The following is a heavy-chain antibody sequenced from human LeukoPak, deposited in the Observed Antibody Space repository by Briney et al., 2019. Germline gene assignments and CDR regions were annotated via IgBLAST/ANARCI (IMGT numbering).Heavy chain of an antibody. CDR3: ARGLITLNWFDP. CDR1: GYTFTGYY. Sequence: GASVTVSCKASGYTFTGYYMHWVRQAPGQGLEWMGRINPNSGGTNYAQKFQGRVTMTRDTSISTAYMELSRLRSEDTAVYYCARGLITLNWFDPWGQGTLVTVSS. CDR2: INPNSGGT. D-gene: IGHD3-16*01. V-gene: IGHV1-2*06. J-gene: IGHJ5*02.